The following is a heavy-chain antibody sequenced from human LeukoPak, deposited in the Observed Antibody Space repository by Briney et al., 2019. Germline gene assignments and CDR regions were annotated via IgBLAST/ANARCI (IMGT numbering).Heavy chain of an antibody. J-gene: IGHJ4*02. CDR2: IHSGGKT. V-gene: IGHV3-53*01. Sequence: GGSLRLSCAASGFTVSSSYMSWVRQAPGKGLEWVSVIHSGGKTYYADSVKGRFSISRDNSKNTLYLQMNSLRAQDTAVYYCTGDLNSGGSCWGQGALVTVSS. CDR3: TGDLNSGGSC. CDR1: GFTVSSSY. D-gene: IGHD2-15*01.